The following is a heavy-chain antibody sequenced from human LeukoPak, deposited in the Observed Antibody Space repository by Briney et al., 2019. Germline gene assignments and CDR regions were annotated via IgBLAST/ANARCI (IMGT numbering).Heavy chain of an antibody. Sequence: PSETLSLTCTVSGGSISSYYWSWIRQPPGKGLEWIGYIYYSGSTNYNPSLKSRVTISVDTSKNQFSLKLSSVTAADPAVYYCAGEYEVAIDDGWRKGTTVTVSS. CDR2: IYYSGST. D-gene: IGHD5-12*01. V-gene: IGHV4-59*01. J-gene: IGHJ6*04. CDR1: GGSISSYY. CDR3: AGEYEVAIDDG.